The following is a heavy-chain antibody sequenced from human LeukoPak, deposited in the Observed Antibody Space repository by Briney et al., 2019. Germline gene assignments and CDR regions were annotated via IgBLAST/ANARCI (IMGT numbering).Heavy chain of an antibody. CDR3: ASGQLPYRVLYYYGMDV. CDR1: GGTFSSYA. Sequence: ASVKVSCEASGGTFSSYAISWVRQAPGQGLEWMGGIIPIFGTANYAQKFQGRVTITADESTSTAYMELSSLRSEDTAVYYCASGQLPYRVLYYYGMDVWGQGTTVTVSS. D-gene: IGHD2-2*02. V-gene: IGHV1-69*13. J-gene: IGHJ6*02. CDR2: IIPIFGTA.